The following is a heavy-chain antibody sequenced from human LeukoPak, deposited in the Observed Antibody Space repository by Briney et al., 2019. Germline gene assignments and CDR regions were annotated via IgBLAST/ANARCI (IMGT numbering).Heavy chain of an antibody. D-gene: IGHD1-26*01. CDR2: ISYDGSNK. CDR1: GFTFSSYA. V-gene: IGHV3-30-3*01. J-gene: IGHJ4*02. CDR3: ARMGAIPLDY. Sequence: PGRSLRLSCAASGFTFSSYAMHWVRQAPGKGLEWVAVISYDGSNKCYADSVKGRFTISRDNSKNTLYLQMNSLRAEDTAVYYCARMGAIPLDYWGQGTLVTVSS.